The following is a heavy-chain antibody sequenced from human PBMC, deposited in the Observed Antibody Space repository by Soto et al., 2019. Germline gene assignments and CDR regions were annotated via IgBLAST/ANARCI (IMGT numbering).Heavy chain of an antibody. J-gene: IGHJ5*02. V-gene: IGHV1-8*01. CDR1: GYTFTSYD. D-gene: IGHD5-18*01. CDR2: MNPNSGNT. CDR3: ARGGQIWSS. Sequence: AAVKVSCKASGYTFTSYDIKWVRQATGQGLEWVGWMNPNSGNTDYAQKFQGRVTMTRNTSISTAYMELTSLTSEDTAVYYCARGGQIWSSWGQGTQVTVSS.